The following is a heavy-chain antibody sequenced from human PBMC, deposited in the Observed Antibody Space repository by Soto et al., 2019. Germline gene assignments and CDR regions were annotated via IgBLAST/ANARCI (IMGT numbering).Heavy chain of an antibody. V-gene: IGHV4-39*01. J-gene: IGHJ4*02. Sequence: SETLSLTCTVSGGSISSSSYYWGWIRQPPGKGLEWIGSIYYSGSTYYNPSLKSRVTISVDTSKNQFSLKLSSVTAADTAVYYCALVLRGYSYGYPWYWGQGTLVTVSS. D-gene: IGHD5-18*01. CDR1: GGSISSSSYY. CDR3: ALVLRGYSYGYPWY. CDR2: IYYSGST.